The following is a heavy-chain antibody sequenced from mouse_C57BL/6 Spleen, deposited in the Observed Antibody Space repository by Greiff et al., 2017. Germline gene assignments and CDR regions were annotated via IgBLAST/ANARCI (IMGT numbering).Heavy chain of an antibody. V-gene: IGHV1-18*01. CDR1: GYTFTDYN. CDR3: AIWPLMVTTPFDY. D-gene: IGHD2-2*01. Sequence: EVQLQQSGPELVKPGASVRIPCKASGYTFTDYNMDWVKQSHGKSLEWIGDINPNNGGTIYNQKFKGKATLTVDKSSSTAYMQLSSLTSEDSAVYYCAIWPLMVTTPFDYWGQGTTLTVSS. CDR2: INPNNGGT. J-gene: IGHJ2*01.